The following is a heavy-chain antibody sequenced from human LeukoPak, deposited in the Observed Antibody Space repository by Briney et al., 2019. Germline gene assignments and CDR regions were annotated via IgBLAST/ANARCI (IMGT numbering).Heavy chain of an antibody. J-gene: IGHJ4*02. Sequence: YYADSVKGRFSASRDNSKNILYLQMDSLRADDSALYYCAKDANYYDSSGYLIPFDYWGQGTLVTVSS. CDR3: AKDANYYDSSGYLIPFDY. V-gene: IGHV3-33*06. D-gene: IGHD3-22*01.